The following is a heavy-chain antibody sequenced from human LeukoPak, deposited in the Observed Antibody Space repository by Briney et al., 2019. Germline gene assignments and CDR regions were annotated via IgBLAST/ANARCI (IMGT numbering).Heavy chain of an antibody. CDR1: GYKFSTYW. Sequence: GESLKISCKGSGYKFSTYWVAWVRQLPGKGLEWMGIIYPDDSDTRYSPSFQGQVTISADKSINTAYLQWSSLKASDTAMYFCARPNITSYYDSSGYDALDVWGQGTLVAVSS. CDR2: IYPDDSDT. D-gene: IGHD3-22*01. J-gene: IGHJ3*01. V-gene: IGHV5-51*01. CDR3: ARPNITSYYDSSGYDALDV.